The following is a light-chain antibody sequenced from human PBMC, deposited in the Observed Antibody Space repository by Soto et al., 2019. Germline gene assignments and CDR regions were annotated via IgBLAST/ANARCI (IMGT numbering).Light chain of an antibody. CDR3: QQYNSYPWT. Sequence: DIRMTQSPSTLSASVGDRVTITCGASQSISSWFAWYQQKPGKAPKLLIYKASSLESGVPSRLRGSGYGTELTLTISSMQNDDFETYYCQQYNSYPWTFGQGTKVDIK. J-gene: IGKJ1*01. V-gene: IGKV1-5*03. CDR1: QSISSW. CDR2: KAS.